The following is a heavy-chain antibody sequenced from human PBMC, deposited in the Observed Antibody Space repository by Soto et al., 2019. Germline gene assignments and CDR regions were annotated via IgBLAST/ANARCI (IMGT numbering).Heavy chain of an antibody. J-gene: IGHJ6*02. V-gene: IGHV3-30-3*01. CDR1: GCTFSSYA. D-gene: IGHD6-13*01. Sequence: GGSLRLSCAASGCTFSSYAMHWVRQAPGKGLEWVAVISYDGSNKYYADSVKGRFTISRDNSKNTLYLQMNSLRAEDTAVYYCARDRIAAAGTYYYYYGMDVWGQGTTVTVSS. CDR2: ISYDGSNK. CDR3: ARDRIAAAGTYYYYYGMDV.